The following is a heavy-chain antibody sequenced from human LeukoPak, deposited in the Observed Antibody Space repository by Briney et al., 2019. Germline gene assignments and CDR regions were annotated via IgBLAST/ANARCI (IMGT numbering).Heavy chain of an antibody. D-gene: IGHD3-10*01. J-gene: IGHJ4*02. Sequence: PGRSLRLSCAASGFTFSSYGMHWVRQAPGKGLEWVAVISYDGSNKYYADSVKGRFTISRDNSKNTLYLQMNSLRAEDTAVYYCAKDRCYGSGTSYYFDYWGQGTLVTVSS. CDR1: GFTFSSYG. CDR2: ISYDGSNK. V-gene: IGHV3-30*18. CDR3: AKDRCYGSGTSYYFDY.